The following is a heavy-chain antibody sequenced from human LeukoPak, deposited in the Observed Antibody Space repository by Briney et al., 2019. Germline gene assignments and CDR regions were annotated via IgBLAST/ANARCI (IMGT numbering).Heavy chain of an antibody. CDR3: ARYDSRGSGSTQLEY. V-gene: IGHV4-38-2*01. CDR2: IFRGGST. Sequence: SETLSLTCAVSGYSISIAYYWGWIWQPPGKGLEWIGRIFRGGSTSYNPSLMSRLTMSMDTSKNQFSLQLTSVTAADTAVYYCARYDSRGSGSTQLEYWGQGILVTISS. CDR1: GYSISIAYY. J-gene: IGHJ4*02. D-gene: IGHD3-3*01.